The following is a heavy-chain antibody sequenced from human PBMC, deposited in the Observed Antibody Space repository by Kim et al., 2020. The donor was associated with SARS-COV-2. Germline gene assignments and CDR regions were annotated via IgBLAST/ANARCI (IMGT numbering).Heavy chain of an antibody. CDR2: INSDGSST. Sequence: GGSQRLSCAASGFTFSSYWMHWVRQAPAKGLVWVSRINSDGSSTSYADSVKGRFTISRDNAKNTLYLQMNRLSAEDTAVNYCARGGDGYNSLSWYFDPWG. CDR1: GFTFSSYW. D-gene: IGHD5-18*01. J-gene: IGHJ2*01. V-gene: IGHV3-74*01. CDR3: ARGGDGYNSLSWYFDP.